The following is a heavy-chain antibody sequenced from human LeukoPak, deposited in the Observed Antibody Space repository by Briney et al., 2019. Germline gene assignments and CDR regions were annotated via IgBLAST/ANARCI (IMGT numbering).Heavy chain of an antibody. CDR3: ARFERWTGTVYLDY. J-gene: IGHJ4*02. CDR1: GYTFTSYG. V-gene: IGHV1-18*01. D-gene: IGHD3/OR15-3a*01. Sequence: ASVKVTCKASGYTFTSYGITWVRQAPGQGLEWMGWISAYNGNTNYAQKLQGRVTMTTDTSTSTAYMELRSLRSDDTAVYYCARFERWTGTVYLDYWGQGTLVTVSS. CDR2: ISAYNGNT.